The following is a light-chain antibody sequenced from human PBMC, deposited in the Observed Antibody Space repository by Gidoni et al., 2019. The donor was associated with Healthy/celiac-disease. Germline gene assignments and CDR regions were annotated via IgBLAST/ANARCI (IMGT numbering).Light chain of an antibody. V-gene: IGKV1-5*03. J-gene: IGKJ2*01. Sequence: IQMTQSPSTLSAFVGYRVTITCRASQRISSWLAWYQQKPGKAPKLLIYKASSLESGVPSRFSGSGSGTEFTLTISSLQPDDFATYYCQQYNSYSYTFGQGTKLEIK. CDR2: KAS. CDR3: QQYNSYSYT. CDR1: QRISSW.